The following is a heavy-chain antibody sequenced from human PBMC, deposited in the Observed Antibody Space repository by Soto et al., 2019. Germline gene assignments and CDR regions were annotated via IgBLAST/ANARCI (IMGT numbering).Heavy chain of an antibody. CDR2: IYYSGST. CDR1: GGSISSGGYY. J-gene: IGHJ6*02. Sequence: PSETLSLTCTVSGGSISSGGYYWSWIRQHPGKGLEWIGYIYYSGSTYYNPSLKSRVTISVDTSKNQFSLKLSSVTAADTAVYYCARDGRLQLSDDYYYYGMDVWGQGTTVTVSS. CDR3: ARDGRLQLSDDYYYYGMDV. D-gene: IGHD5-12*01. V-gene: IGHV4-31*03.